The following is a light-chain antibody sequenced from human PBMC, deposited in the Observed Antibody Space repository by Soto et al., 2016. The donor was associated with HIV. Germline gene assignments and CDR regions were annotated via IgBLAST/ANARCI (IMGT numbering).Light chain of an antibody. CDR3: QVWNTGTQYWV. V-gene: IGLV3-21*03. Sequence: SYELSQPPSLSVAPRKTARITCGGDNVGSKSVQWYQQKPGQAPVLVVYDDSDRPSGIPERFSGSNSGNTATLTISGVEAGDEADYYCQVWNTGTQYWVFGGGTKLTVL. J-gene: IGLJ3*02. CDR1: NVGSKS. CDR2: DDS.